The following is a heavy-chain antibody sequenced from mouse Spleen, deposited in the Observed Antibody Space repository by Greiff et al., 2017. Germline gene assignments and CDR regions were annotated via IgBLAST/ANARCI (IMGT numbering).Heavy chain of an antibody. V-gene: IGHV6-3*01. D-gene: IGHD2-4*01. Sequence: EVQVVESGGGLVQPGGSMKLSCVASGFTFSNYWMNWVRQSPEQGLEWVAQIRLKSDNYATHYAESVKGRFTISRDDSKSSVYLQMNNLRAEDTGIYYCTGVYDYLYWYFDVWGTGTTVTVSS. CDR2: IRLKSDNYAT. J-gene: IGHJ1*03. CDR3: TGVYDYLYWYFDV. CDR1: GFTFSNYW.